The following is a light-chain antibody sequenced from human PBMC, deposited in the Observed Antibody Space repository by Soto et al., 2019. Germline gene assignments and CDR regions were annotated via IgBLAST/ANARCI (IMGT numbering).Light chain of an antibody. Sequence: QSVLTQPASVSGSPGQSITISCTGTSSDVGGYNYVSWYQQHPGKAPKLMIYDVSNRPSGVSNRFSGSKSGNTASLTISGLQAEDEGDYCCSSYTSSSTLVFGGGTKLTVL. V-gene: IGLV2-14*01. CDR2: DVS. CDR3: SSYTSSSTLV. CDR1: SSDVGGYNY. J-gene: IGLJ2*01.